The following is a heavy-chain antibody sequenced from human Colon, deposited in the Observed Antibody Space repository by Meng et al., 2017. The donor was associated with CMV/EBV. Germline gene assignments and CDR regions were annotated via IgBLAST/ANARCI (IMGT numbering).Heavy chain of an antibody. J-gene: IGHJ6*02. CDR2: INSDGSST. V-gene: IGHV3-74*01. D-gene: IGHD3-3*01. CDR1: GFTFSSYW. Sequence: GESLKISCAASGFTFSSYWMHWVRQAPGKGLVWVSRINSDGSSTSYADSVKGRFTISRDNAKNTLYLQMNSLRAEDTAAYYCARGASFWSGPYGMDVWGQGTTVTVSS. CDR3: ARGASFWSGPYGMDV.